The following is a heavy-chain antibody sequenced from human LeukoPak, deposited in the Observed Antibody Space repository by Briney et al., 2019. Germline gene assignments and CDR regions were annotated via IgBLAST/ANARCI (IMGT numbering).Heavy chain of an antibody. D-gene: IGHD2-2*01. J-gene: IGHJ4*02. Sequence: GGSLRLSCAASGFTFSSYSMNWVRQAPGKGLEWVLSISSSSSYIYYADSVKGRFTISRGNAKNSLYLQMNSLRAEDTAVYYCARDADILDIVVVPAATGIDYWGQGTLVTVSS. CDR1: GFTFSSYS. CDR3: ARDADILDIVVVPAATGIDY. CDR2: ISSSSSYI. V-gene: IGHV3-21*01.